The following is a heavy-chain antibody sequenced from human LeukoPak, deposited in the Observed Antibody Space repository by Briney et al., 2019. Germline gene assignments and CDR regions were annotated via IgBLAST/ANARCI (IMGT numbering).Heavy chain of an antibody. Sequence: PSHALSLTCTVSVGSISSGGYYWSWIRQHPGKGLEWIGYIYYSVSTYYNPSLKSRITISVDTSKNQFSLKLTSVTAADPAVYYCARDSRYGEPSYWGQGTLVTVYS. CDR1: VGSISSGGYY. D-gene: IGHD4-17*01. CDR2: IYYSVST. V-gene: IGHV4-31*03. J-gene: IGHJ4*02. CDR3: ARDSRYGEPSY.